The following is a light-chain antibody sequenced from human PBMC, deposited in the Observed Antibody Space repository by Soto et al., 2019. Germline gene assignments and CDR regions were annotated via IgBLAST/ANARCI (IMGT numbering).Light chain of an antibody. CDR3: QSYDSSLSGYV. V-gene: IGLV1-40*01. CDR1: SSNIGAGYD. Sequence: QSVLTQPPSVSGAPGQRVTISCTGSSSNIGAGYDVHWYQHLPGTAPKLLIYGNNNRPSGVPERFSGSKSGTSASLAITGLQAEDEADYYCQSYDSSLSGYVFGPGTKVTVL. J-gene: IGLJ1*01. CDR2: GNN.